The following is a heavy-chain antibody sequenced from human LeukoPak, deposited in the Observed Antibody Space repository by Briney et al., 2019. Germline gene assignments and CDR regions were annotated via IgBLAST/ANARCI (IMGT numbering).Heavy chain of an antibody. CDR3: ARRVRGVIPCDY. Sequence: PSETLSLTCAVYGGSFSGYYWSWIRQPPGKGLEWIGEINHSGSTNYNPSLKSRVTISVDTSKIQFSLKLSSVTAADTAVYYCARRVRGVIPCDYWGQGTLVTVSS. V-gene: IGHV4-34*01. CDR1: GGSFSGYY. CDR2: INHSGST. J-gene: IGHJ4*02. D-gene: IGHD3-10*01.